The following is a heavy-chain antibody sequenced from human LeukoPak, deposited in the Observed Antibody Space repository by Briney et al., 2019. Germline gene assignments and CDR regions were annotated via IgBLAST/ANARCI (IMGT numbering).Heavy chain of an antibody. V-gene: IGHV5-51*01. CDR1: GYSFTSYW. J-gene: IGHJ6*02. Sequence: GESLKISCKGSGYSFTSYWIGWVRQMPGKGLEWMGIIYPGDSNTRYSPSFQGQVTISADKSISTAYLQWSSLKASDTAMYYCARFMITFGGVTFGGMDDWGQGTTVTVSS. D-gene: IGHD3-16*01. CDR3: ARFMITFGGVTFGGMDD. CDR2: IYPGDSNT.